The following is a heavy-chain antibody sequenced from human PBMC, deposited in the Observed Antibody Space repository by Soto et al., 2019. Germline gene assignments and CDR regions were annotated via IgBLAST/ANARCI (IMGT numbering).Heavy chain of an antibody. J-gene: IGHJ4*02. CDR1: GYTFTRYY. Sequence: GASVKVSCKASGYTFTRYYMHWVRQAPGQGLEWMGIINPSGGSTSYAQKFQGRVTMTRDTSTSTVYMELSSLRSEDTAVYYCARDPGRVGAAHRRKPRCKVDYWGQGTRVTVSS. CDR3: ARDPGRVGAAHRRKPRCKVDY. V-gene: IGHV1-46*01. CDR2: INPSGGST. D-gene: IGHD2-15*01.